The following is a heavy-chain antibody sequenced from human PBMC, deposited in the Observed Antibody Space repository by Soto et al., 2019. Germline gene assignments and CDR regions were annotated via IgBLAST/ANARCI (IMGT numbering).Heavy chain of an antibody. CDR3: AAGGHYYYGMDV. CDR2: INAGNGNT. J-gene: IGHJ6*02. Sequence: GASVKVSCKASGYTFTSYAMHWVRQAPGQRLEWMGWINAGNGNTKYSQKFQGSVTITRDTSASTAYMELSSLRSEDTAVYYCAAGGHYYYGMDVWGQGTTVTVSS. D-gene: IGHD3-10*01. V-gene: IGHV1-3*01. CDR1: GYTFTSYA.